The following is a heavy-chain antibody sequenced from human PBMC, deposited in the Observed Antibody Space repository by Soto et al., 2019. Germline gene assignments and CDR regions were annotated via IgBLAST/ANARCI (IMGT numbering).Heavy chain of an antibody. J-gene: IGHJ3*01. CDR2: INRDGSSI. Sequence: PGGSLRLSCAASGFTFSSYWMHWVRQAPGKGLVWVSRINRDGSSINYADSARGRVTISRDNAKNTLYLQMNSLRDEDTAVYYCARELIPLRPGAFDFWGPGTMVTVSS. D-gene: IGHD2-21*01. CDR1: GFTFSSYW. V-gene: IGHV3-74*01. CDR3: ARELIPLRPGAFDF.